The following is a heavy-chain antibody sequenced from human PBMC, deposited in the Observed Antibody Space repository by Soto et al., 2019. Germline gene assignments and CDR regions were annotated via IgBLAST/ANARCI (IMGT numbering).Heavy chain of an antibody. CDR1: GFTFSSYG. V-gene: IGHV3-30*18. D-gene: IGHD2-15*01. CDR3: AKDFYPVVGAATVDY. Sequence: QVQLVESGGGVVQPGRSLRLSCAASGFTFSSYGIHWVRQAPGKGLEWVAVISYDGSNKYYADSVKGRFTISRDNSKNTLYLQMNSLRAEDTAVYYCAKDFYPVVGAATVDYWGQGTLVTVSS. CDR2: ISYDGSNK. J-gene: IGHJ4*02.